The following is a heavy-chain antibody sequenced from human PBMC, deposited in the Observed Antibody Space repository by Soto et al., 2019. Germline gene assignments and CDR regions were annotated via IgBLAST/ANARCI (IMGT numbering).Heavy chain of an antibody. D-gene: IGHD3-3*01. V-gene: IGHV4-39*01. CDR1: GGSISSSSYY. J-gene: IGHJ5*02. Sequence: QLQLQESGPGLVKPSETLSLTCTVSGGSISSSSYYWGWIRQPPGKGLEWIGSIYYSGSTYYNPSLKSRVTISVDTSKNQFSLKLSSVTAADTAVYYCGRRDYDFGWFDPWGQGTLVTVSS. CDR2: IYYSGST. CDR3: GRRDYDFGWFDP.